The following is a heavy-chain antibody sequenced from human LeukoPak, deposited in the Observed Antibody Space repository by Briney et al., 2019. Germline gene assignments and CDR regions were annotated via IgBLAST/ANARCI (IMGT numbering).Heavy chain of an antibody. J-gene: IGHJ4*02. CDR3: ARQTRNYYDSSGYSDY. Sequence: SETLSLTCTVSGGSISSSSYYWGWIRQPPGKGLEWIGSNYYSGSTYYNPSLKSRVTISVDTSKNQFSLKLSSVTAADTAVYYCARQTRNYYDSSGYSDYWGQGTLVTVSS. CDR2: NYYSGST. D-gene: IGHD3-22*01. V-gene: IGHV4-39*01. CDR1: GGSISSSSYY.